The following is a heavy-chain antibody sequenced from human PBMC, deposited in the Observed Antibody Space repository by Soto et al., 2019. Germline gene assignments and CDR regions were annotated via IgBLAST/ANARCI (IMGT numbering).Heavy chain of an antibody. D-gene: IGHD3-22*01. Sequence: GGSLRLSCAASGFTFSSYGMHWVRQAPGKGLEWVAVISYDGSNKYYADSVKGRFTISRDNSKNTLYLQMNSLRAEDTAVYYCAKAYYYDSSGYKILFVAPENGVDYWGQGTLVTVSS. V-gene: IGHV3-30*18. CDR1: GFTFSSYG. J-gene: IGHJ4*02. CDR3: AKAYYYDSSGYKILFVAPENGVDY. CDR2: ISYDGSNK.